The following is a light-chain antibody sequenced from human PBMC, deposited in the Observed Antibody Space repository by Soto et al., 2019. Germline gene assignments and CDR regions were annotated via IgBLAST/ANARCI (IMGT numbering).Light chain of an antibody. CDR2: EAS. CDR3: QQYGSSRT. J-gene: IGKJ1*01. V-gene: IGKV3-20*01. CDR1: QSVRSNY. Sequence: MVLTQSPATLSLSQGERATLSCRASQSVRSNYLNWFQQKPGQAPRLLIYEASSRATGVPDRFSGSGSGTDFTLTISRLEPEDFAVYYCQQYGSSRTFGQGTKVDI.